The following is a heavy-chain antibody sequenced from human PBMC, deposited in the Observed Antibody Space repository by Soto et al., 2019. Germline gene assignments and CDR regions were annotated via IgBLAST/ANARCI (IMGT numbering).Heavy chain of an antibody. CDR3: ARTRSFTLGFYYDGMDV. J-gene: IGHJ6*02. V-gene: IGHV5-51*01. D-gene: IGHD6-6*01. CDR1: GYRFTNYW. CDR2: IYPGDSDT. Sequence: XDSLKISCQASGYRFTNYWIGLVRQMPGKGLEWMGIIYPGDSDTRYSPSFQGQVTISADKSLRTAYLQWTSLKASDTALYYCARTRSFTLGFYYDGMDVWGQGTTVTVSS.